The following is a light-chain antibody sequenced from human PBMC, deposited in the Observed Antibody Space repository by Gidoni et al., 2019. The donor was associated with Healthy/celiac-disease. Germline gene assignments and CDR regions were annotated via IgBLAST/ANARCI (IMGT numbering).Light chain of an antibody. CDR1: QSVSSN. Sequence: EIVMTQSPATLSVSPGERATLSCRPSQSVSSNSAWYQQQPGQAPRLLIYGASTRATGIPARFSGSGSGTEFTLTISSLQSEDFAVYYCQQYNNWPGTFGQGTKVEIK. CDR2: GAS. V-gene: IGKV3-15*01. J-gene: IGKJ1*01. CDR3: QQYNNWPGT.